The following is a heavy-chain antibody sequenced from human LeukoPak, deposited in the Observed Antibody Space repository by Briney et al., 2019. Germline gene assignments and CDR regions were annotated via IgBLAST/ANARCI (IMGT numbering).Heavy chain of an antibody. D-gene: IGHD2-15*01. V-gene: IGHV4-4*07. Sequence: PSETLSLTCAVSGGSISSYYWSWIRQPAGKGLEWIGRIYTSGTTNYNPSFKSRVTMSVDTSKNQFSLNLNSVTAADTAVYYCARTSPRAATFDYWGQGTLVTVSS. J-gene: IGHJ4*02. CDR3: ARTSPRAATFDY. CDR2: IYTSGTT. CDR1: GGSISSYY.